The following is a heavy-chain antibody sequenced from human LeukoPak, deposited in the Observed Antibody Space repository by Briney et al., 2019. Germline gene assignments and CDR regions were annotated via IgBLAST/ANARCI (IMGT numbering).Heavy chain of an antibody. D-gene: IGHD3-22*01. J-gene: IGHJ6*03. V-gene: IGHV1-46*01. CDR2: INPRGGST. Sequence: ASVKVSCKASGYTFTSHFMHWVRQAPGQGLEWMGIINPRGGSTSYTQKFQGRVTMTRNTSISTAYMELSSLRSEDTAVYYCARGTREAYYYDSSGYYYVDYYMDVWGKGTTVTISS. CDR1: GYTFTSHF. CDR3: ARGTREAYYYDSSGYYYVDYYMDV.